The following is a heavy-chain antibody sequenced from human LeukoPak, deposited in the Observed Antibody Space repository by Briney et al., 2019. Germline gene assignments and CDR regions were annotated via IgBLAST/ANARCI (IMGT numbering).Heavy chain of an antibody. CDR1: GFTFSSYG. J-gene: IGHJ4*02. CDR3: ARDRRFEHYFDY. Sequence: PGGSLRLSCAASGFTFSSYGMHWVRQAPGKGLEWVAVIWYDGSNKYYADSVKGRFTISRDNSKNTLYLQMNNLRAEDTAVYYCARDRRFEHYFDYWGQGTLVTVSS. V-gene: IGHV3-33*01. D-gene: IGHD3-9*01. CDR2: IWYDGSNK.